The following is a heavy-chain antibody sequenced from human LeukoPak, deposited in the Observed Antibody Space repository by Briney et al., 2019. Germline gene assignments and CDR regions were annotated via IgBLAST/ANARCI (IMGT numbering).Heavy chain of an antibody. J-gene: IGHJ4*02. D-gene: IGHD6-19*01. CDR1: GFTFGSYS. CDR2: ISSSSIYI. V-gene: IGHV3-21*01. CDR3: AREVAPYSSGWYHFDY. Sequence: PGGALRLSCAASGFTFGSYSMNWVRQAPGKGLEWVSSISSSSIYIYYADSVKGGFTISRDNAKNSLYLQMNSLRAEDTAMYYCAREVAPYSSGWYHFDYWGQGTLVTVYS.